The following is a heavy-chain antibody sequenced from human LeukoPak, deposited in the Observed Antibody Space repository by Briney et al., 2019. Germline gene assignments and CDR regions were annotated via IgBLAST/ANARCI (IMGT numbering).Heavy chain of an antibody. CDR1: GNTFTDYA. Sequence: ASVKVSCKASGNTFTDYALHWVCQAPGQSLEWMGWITTGRGETRFSQDFQRRITLTRDKSANTVYMDLTDLTSEDTAVYYCARGGQQWRGGNYFDSWGQGTLVAVSS. CDR2: ITTGRGET. CDR3: ARGGQQWRGGNYFDS. D-gene: IGHD6-19*01. V-gene: IGHV1-3*03. J-gene: IGHJ4*02.